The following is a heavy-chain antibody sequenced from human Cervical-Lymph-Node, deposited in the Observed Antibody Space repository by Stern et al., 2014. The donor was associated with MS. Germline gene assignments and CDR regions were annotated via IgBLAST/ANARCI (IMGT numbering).Heavy chain of an antibody. D-gene: IGHD4-23*01. J-gene: IGHJ4*02. V-gene: IGHV5-51*01. CDR1: GYTFGNYY. CDR2: SYPGDPDA. CDR3: ARQAYDYGGNSFDY. Sequence: VQLVQSGAEVKKPGESLKISCKGSGYTFGNYYIAWVRQMPGKGLEWMGISYPGDPDAEYSPSFQGGVIISADKSLNTAYLQWSSLKASDTAMYYCARQAYDYGGNSFDYWGQGTLVTVSS.